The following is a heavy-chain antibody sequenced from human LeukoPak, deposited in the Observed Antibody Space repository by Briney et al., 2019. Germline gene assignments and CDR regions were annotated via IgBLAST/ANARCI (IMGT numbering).Heavy chain of an antibody. Sequence: PGGSLRLSCAASGFTFSSYEMNWVRQAPGKGLEWVSYISSSGSTIYYADSVKGRFTISRDNAKNSLYLQMNSLRAEDTAVYYCARAAVLLWFGELSNPDYWGQGTLVTVSS. D-gene: IGHD3-10*01. CDR2: ISSSGSTI. CDR3: ARAAVLLWFGELSNPDY. V-gene: IGHV3-48*03. CDR1: GFTFSSYE. J-gene: IGHJ4*02.